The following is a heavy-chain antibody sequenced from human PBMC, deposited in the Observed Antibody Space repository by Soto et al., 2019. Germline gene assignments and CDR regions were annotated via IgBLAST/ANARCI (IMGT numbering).Heavy chain of an antibody. Sequence: PSETLSLTCTVSGGSISSGDYYWSWIRQPPGKGLEWIGYIYNSGSTYYNQSLKSRVTISVDTSKNQFSLKLSSVTAADTAVYYCARVNDILTAIDYWGQGTLVTVSS. CDR3: ARVNDILTAIDY. CDR2: IYNSGST. J-gene: IGHJ4*02. V-gene: IGHV4-30-4*01. D-gene: IGHD3-9*01. CDR1: GGSISSGDYY.